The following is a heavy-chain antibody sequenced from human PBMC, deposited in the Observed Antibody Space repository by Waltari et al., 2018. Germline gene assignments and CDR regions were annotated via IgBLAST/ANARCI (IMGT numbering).Heavy chain of an antibody. CDR3: AKDRGGGALWYRYDSSGYYSY. V-gene: IGHV3-23*04. CDR1: GFTFSSYA. Sequence: EVQLVESGGGLVQPGGSLRLSCAASGFTFSSYAMSWVRQAPGKGLEWVSAISGSGGSTYYAESVKGRFTSSRDNSKNTLYLQMNSLRAEDTAVYYCAKDRGGGALWYRYDSSGYYSYWGQGTLVTVSS. D-gene: IGHD3-22*01. J-gene: IGHJ4*02. CDR2: ISGSGGST.